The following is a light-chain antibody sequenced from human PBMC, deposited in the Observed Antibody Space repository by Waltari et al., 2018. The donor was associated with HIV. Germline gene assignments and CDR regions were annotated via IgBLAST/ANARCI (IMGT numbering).Light chain of an antibody. V-gene: IGKV4-1*01. CDR1: RTVLLDSSNRNY. CDR3: QQYFTTPPT. J-gene: IGKJ1*01. Sequence: DIVMTQSPDSLAVSLGERATIKCKSSRTVLLDSSNRNYLAWYQQKPGQPPHVLIYWASTRESGVPDRFSGSGSGTDFTLTINSLQAEDVAVYFCQQYFTTPPTFGQGTKVEIK. CDR2: WAS.